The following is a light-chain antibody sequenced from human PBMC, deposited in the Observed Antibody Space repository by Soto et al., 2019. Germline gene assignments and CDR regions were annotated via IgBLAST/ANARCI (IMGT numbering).Light chain of an antibody. CDR3: QQYGSSPTT. CDR2: GAS. Sequence: EIVLTQSPATLSLSPGERATLSCRASQSVDSSYLAWYQQKPGQAPRLLIYGASSRATGIPDRFSGSGSGTDFTLTISRLEPEDFAVYYCQQYGSSPTTFGQGTKVDIK. J-gene: IGKJ1*01. V-gene: IGKV3-20*01. CDR1: QSVDSSY.